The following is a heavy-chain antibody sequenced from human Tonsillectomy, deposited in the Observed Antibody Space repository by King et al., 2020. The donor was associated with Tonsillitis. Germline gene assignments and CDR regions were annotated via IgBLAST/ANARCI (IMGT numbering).Heavy chain of an antibody. CDR1: GFTFSSYA. D-gene: IGHD4-17*01. V-gene: IGHV3-23*04. CDR3: AERLGTVNDYYYYGLDV. Sequence: VQLVESGGGLVQPGGSLRLSCAASGFTFSSYAMSWVRQAPGKGLEWVSAISGSGGSTYYADSVKGRFTISRDNSKNTLYLQMNSLRAEDTAVYYCAERLGTVNDYYYYGLDVWGQGTTVTVSS. J-gene: IGHJ6*02. CDR2: ISGSGGST.